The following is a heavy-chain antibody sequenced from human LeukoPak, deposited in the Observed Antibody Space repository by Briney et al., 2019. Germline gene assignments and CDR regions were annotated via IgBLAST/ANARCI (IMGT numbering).Heavy chain of an antibody. J-gene: IGHJ6*03. Sequence: PSETLSLTCTVSGGSIISSSYYWGWIRHPPGKGLEWIGSSYYSGTTNYNSSLRSRVTISVDTSKNQFSLRLTSVTAADTAVYYCARGKRSWLQNYYYYYMDVWDKGTTVTVSS. CDR3: ARGKRSWLQNYYYYYMDV. CDR2: SYYSGTT. CDR1: GGSIISSSYY. V-gene: IGHV4-39*07. D-gene: IGHD5-24*01.